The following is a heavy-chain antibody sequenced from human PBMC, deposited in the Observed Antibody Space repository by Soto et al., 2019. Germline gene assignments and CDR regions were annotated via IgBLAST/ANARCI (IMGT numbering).Heavy chain of an antibody. CDR3: AVGSETRYYYDSSGYYYDFDY. J-gene: IGHJ4*02. CDR2: IIPIFGTA. D-gene: IGHD3-22*01. Sequence: ASVKVSCKASGGTFSSYAISWVRQAPGQGLEWMGGIIPIFGTANYAQKFQGRVTITADESTSTAYMELSSLRSEETAVYYCAVGSETRYYYDSSGYYYDFDYWGQGTLVTVSS. V-gene: IGHV1-69*13. CDR1: GGTFSSYA.